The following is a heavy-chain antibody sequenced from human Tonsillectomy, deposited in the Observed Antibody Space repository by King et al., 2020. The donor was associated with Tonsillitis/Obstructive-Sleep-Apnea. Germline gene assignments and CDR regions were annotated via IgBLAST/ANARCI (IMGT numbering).Heavy chain of an antibody. D-gene: IGHD2-2*01. CDR2: ISSSSSYT. Sequence: VQLVESGGGLVKPGGSLRLSCAASGFTFSDYYMSWIRQAPGKGLEWVSYISSSSSYTNYADSVKGRFTISRDNAKNSLYLQMNRLRAEDTAVYYCARIPLLYCSSTSCYYWFDPWGQGTLVTVSS. CDR1: GFTFSDYY. J-gene: IGHJ5*02. V-gene: IGHV3-11*05. CDR3: ARIPLLYCSSTSCYYWFDP.